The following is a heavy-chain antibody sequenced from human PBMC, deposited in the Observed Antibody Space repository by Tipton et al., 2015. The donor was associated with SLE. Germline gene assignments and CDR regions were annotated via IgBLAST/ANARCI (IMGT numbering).Heavy chain of an antibody. V-gene: IGHV4-34*01. J-gene: IGHJ3*02. CDR1: GGSFSGYS. D-gene: IGHD4-17*01. Sequence: TLSLTCAVSGGSFSGYSWSWIRQPPGKGLEWIGKINHSGSTNYNSSLKSRVTISVDTSKNQISLKVSSVTASDTAVYYCARGDYVERALDIWGQGTMVTVSS. CDR3: ARGDYVERALDI. CDR2: INHSGST.